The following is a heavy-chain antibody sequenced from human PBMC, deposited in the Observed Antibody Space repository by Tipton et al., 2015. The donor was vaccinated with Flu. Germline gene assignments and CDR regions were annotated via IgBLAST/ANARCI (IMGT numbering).Heavy chain of an antibody. J-gene: IGHJ3*02. Sequence: TLSLTRTVSGGSISSSSYYWGWIRQPPGKGLEWIGSIYYSGGTYYNPSLKSRVTISVDTSKNQFSLKLSSVTAADTAVYYCARTRGYDAFDIWGQGTMVTVSS. CDR3: ARTRGYDAFDI. CDR1: GGSISSSSYY. CDR2: IYYSGGT. V-gene: IGHV4-39*07. D-gene: IGHD5-12*01.